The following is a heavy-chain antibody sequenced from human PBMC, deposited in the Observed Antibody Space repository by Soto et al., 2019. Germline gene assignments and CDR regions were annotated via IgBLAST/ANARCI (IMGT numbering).Heavy chain of an antibody. V-gene: IGHV5-51*01. CDR3: ARLGGDDYSNVFSRVGARY. Sequence: GESLKISCKGSGYSFTSYWIGWVRQMPGKGLEWMGIIYPGDSDTRYSPSFQGQVTISADKSISTAYLQWSSLKASDTAMYYCARLGGDDYSNVFSRVGARYWGQGTLVTVSS. J-gene: IGHJ4*02. CDR2: IYPGDSDT. CDR1: GYSFTSYW. D-gene: IGHD4-4*01.